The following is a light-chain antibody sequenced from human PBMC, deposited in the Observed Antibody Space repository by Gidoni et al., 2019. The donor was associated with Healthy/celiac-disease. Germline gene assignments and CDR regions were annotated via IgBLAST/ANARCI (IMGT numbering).Light chain of an antibody. V-gene: IGKV3-20*01. Sequence: EIVLTQSPCTLSLSPGERATLSCRASQSVSSSYLAWYQQKPGQAPRLLIYDASSRATGIPDRFSGSGSGTDFTLTISRLEPEDFAVYYCQQYGSSRTFGQGTKVEIK. CDR3: QQYGSSRT. J-gene: IGKJ1*01. CDR1: QSVSSSY. CDR2: DAS.